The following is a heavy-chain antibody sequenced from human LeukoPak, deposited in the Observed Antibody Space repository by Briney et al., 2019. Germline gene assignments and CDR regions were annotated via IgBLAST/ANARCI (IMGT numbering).Heavy chain of an antibody. Sequence: PGRSLRLSCAASGFTFSSYAMHWVRQAPGKGLEWVAVISYDGSNKYYADSVKGRFTISRDNSKNTLYLQMNSLRAEDTAVYYYARGRSGGGVDYWGQGTLVTVSS. CDR1: GFTFSSYA. CDR2: ISYDGSNK. J-gene: IGHJ4*02. CDR3: ARGRSGGGVDY. V-gene: IGHV3-30*04. D-gene: IGHD3-10*01.